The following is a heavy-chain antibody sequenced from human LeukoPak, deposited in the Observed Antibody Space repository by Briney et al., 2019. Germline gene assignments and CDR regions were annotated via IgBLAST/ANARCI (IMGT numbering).Heavy chain of an antibody. CDR1: GGSFSGYY. Sequence: LETLSLTCAVYGGSFSGYYWSWIRQPPGKGLEWIGEINHSGSTNYNPSLKSRVTISVDTSKNQFSLKLSSVTAADTAVYYCASPQWDSSGYYDYWGQGTLVTVSS. CDR3: ASPQWDSSGYYDY. D-gene: IGHD3-22*01. V-gene: IGHV4-34*01. CDR2: INHSGST. J-gene: IGHJ4*02.